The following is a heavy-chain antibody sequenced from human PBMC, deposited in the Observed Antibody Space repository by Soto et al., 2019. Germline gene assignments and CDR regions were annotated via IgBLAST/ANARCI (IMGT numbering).Heavy chain of an antibody. CDR3: ARDAPPYSSPTGGFDY. CDR2: IIPIFGTA. V-gene: IGHV1-69*01. J-gene: IGHJ4*02. D-gene: IGHD6-13*01. CDR1: GGTFSSYA. Sequence: QVQLVQSGAEVKKPGSSVKFSCKASGGTFSSYAISWVRQAPGQGLEWMGGIIPIFGTANYAQKFQGRVTITADESTSTAYMELSSLRSEDTAVYYCARDAPPYSSPTGGFDYWGQGTLVTVSS.